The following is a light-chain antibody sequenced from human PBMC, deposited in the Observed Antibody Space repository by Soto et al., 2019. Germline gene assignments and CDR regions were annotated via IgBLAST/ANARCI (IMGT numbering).Light chain of an antibody. CDR3: SSYTSAGTYV. CDR1: GSDVGGYNF. J-gene: IGLJ1*01. CDR2: DVA. V-gene: IGLV2-14*03. Sequence: QSALTQPASVSGSPGQSITTSCTGTGSDVGGYNFVSWYQQHPGKAPKFIIYDVASRHSGVSNRFSGSKSGNTASLTISGLQAEDEADYYCSSYTSAGTYVFGAGTKVTVL.